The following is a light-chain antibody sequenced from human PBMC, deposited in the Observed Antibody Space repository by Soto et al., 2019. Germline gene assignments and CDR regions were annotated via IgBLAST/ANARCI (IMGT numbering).Light chain of an antibody. Sequence: DILLTQSPPTLSLSLGGRATLARRTSQNVREYLAWYQHKPGQAPSHHIYYPATRATDIPASLSASGSGTDVTLCISILEPEDIAVYYCQQRSTWPLPFGAGTKVDIK. CDR1: QNVREY. CDR2: YPA. CDR3: QQRSTWPLP. J-gene: IGKJ4*01. V-gene: IGKV3-11*01.